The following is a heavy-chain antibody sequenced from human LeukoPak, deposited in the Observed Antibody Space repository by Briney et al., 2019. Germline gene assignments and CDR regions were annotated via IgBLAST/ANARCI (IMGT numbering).Heavy chain of an antibody. J-gene: IGHJ5*02. V-gene: IGHV1-69*13. CDR1: GGTFSSYA. Sequence: GASVKVSCKAPGGTFSSYAISWVRQAPGQGLEWMGGIILIFGTANYAQKFQGRVTITADESTSTAYMELSSLRSEDTAVYYCARFDIVATREQFDPWGQGTLVTVSS. D-gene: IGHD5-12*01. CDR3: ARFDIVATREQFDP. CDR2: IILIFGTA.